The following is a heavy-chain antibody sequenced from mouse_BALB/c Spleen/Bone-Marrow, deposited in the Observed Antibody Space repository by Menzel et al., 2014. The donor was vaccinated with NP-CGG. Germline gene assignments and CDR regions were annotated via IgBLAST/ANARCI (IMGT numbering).Heavy chain of an antibody. CDR2: INPSNGRT. CDR3: ARHYRYDGSFDY. V-gene: IGHV1S81*02. J-gene: IGHJ2*01. CDR1: GYTFTSYW. Sequence: QVQLKDSGAELVKPGASVKLSCKASGYTFTSYWMHWVKQRPGQGLEWIGEINPSNGRTNYNEKFKSKATLTVDKSSSTAYMQLSSLTSEDSAVYYRARHYRYDGSFDYWGQGTTLTVSS. D-gene: IGHD2-14*01.